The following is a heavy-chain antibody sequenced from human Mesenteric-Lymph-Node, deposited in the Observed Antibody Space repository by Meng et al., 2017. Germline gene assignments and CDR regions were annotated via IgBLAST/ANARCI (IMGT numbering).Heavy chain of an antibody. V-gene: IGHV4-4*07. CDR1: GGSISSDY. D-gene: IGHD3-9*01. J-gene: IGHJ5*02. CDR3: ARVGYDILTGPGKEVNWFDP. Sequence: SETLSLTCSVSGGSISSDYWSWIRQPAGKGLEWIGRIYTSGSTNYNPSLKSRVTMSVDTSKNQFSLKLSSVTAADTAVYYCARVGYDILTGPGKEVNWFDPWGQGTLVTVSS. CDR2: IYTSGST.